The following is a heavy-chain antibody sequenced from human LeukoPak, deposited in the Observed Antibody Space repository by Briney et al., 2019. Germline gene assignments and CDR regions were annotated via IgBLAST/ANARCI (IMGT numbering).Heavy chain of an antibody. Sequence: GGSLRLSCAASGFTFDDYAMHWVRQAPGKGLEWVSGISWNSGSIGYADSVKGRFIISRDNAKNSLYLQMNSLRAEDMALYYCAKGAYYYDSSGYYWGAFDIWGQGTMVTVSS. CDR2: ISWNSGSI. D-gene: IGHD3-22*01. CDR3: AKGAYYYDSSGYYWGAFDI. CDR1: GFTFDDYA. V-gene: IGHV3-9*03. J-gene: IGHJ3*02.